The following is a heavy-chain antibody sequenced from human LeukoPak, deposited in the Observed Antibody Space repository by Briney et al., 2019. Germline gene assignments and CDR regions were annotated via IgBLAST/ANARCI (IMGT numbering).Heavy chain of an antibody. J-gene: IGHJ4*02. CDR3: ASTYGDRYYFDY. D-gene: IGHD4-17*01. CDR1: GFTFSSYW. CDR2: IKQDGSEK. V-gene: IGHV3-7*01. Sequence: GGSLRLSCAASGFTFSSYWMSWVRQAPGRGLEWVANIKQDGSEKYYVDSVKGRFTIYRDNAKNSLYLQMNSLRAEDTAVYYCASTYGDRYYFDYWGQGTLVTVSS.